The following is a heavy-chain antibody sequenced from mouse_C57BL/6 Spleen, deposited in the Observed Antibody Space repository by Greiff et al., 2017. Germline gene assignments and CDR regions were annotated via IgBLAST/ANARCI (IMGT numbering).Heavy chain of an antibody. J-gene: IGHJ4*01. CDR3: LRHEITRYAMDY. Sequence: EVHLVESGGGLVQPGGSRKLSCAASGFTFSSYAMSWVRQTPEKRLEWVAAISTDGSFIYYPDTVKGRFPISRDNAKNTLFLQMSSVRDEDTAMYYCLRHEITRYAMDYWGQGTSVTVSS. CDR1: GFTFSSYA. D-gene: IGHD2-4*01. V-gene: IGHV5-1*01. CDR2: ISTDGSFI.